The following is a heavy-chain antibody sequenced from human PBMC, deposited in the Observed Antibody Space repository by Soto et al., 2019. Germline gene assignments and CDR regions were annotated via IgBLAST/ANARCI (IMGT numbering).Heavy chain of an antibody. V-gene: IGHV3-23*01. CDR1: GFTFSSYA. CDR3: AKKYYYDSSGYWPWFDP. J-gene: IGHJ5*02. D-gene: IGHD3-22*01. Sequence: GSLRLSCAASGFTFSSYAMSWVRQAPGKGLEWVSAISGSGGSTYYADSVKGRFTISRDNSKNTLYLQMNSLRAEDTAVYYCAKKYYYDSSGYWPWFDPWGQGTLVTVSS. CDR2: ISGSGGST.